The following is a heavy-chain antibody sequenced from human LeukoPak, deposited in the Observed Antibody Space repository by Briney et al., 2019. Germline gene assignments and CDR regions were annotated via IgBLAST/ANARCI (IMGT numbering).Heavy chain of an antibody. D-gene: IGHD6-13*01. V-gene: IGHV1-18*01. CDR2: ISAYNGNT. Sequence: ASVKVSCKASGYTFTSYDISWVRQAPGQGLEWMGWISAYNGNTNYAQKLQGRVTMTTDTSTSTAYMELRSLRSDDTAVYYCARSKLYSSSWYFRFGPTLWFDYWGQGTLVTVSS. CDR3: ARSKLYSSSWYFRFGPTLWFDY. J-gene: IGHJ4*02. CDR1: GYTFTSYD.